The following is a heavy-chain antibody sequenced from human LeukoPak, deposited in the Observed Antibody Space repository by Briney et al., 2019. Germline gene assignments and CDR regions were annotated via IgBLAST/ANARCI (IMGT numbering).Heavy chain of an antibody. CDR3: AKEGSSWSTFDH. J-gene: IGHJ4*02. Sequence: PGGSLRLSCAASGFTFSSYEMNWVRQAPGKGLEWVSGISWNSRSIAYADSVKGRFTISRDNAKNSLYLQMNSLRAEDMALYYCAKEGSSWSTFDHWGQGTLVTVSS. D-gene: IGHD6-13*01. CDR2: ISWNSRSI. V-gene: IGHV3-9*03. CDR1: GFTFSSYE.